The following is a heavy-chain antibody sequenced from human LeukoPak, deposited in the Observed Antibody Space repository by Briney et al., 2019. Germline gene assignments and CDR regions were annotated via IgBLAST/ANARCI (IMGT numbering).Heavy chain of an antibody. V-gene: IGHV6-1*01. J-gene: IGHJ6*03. CDR3: ARTPDGYAHPAYYYYYYMDV. Sequence: SQTLSLTCAISGDSVSSNSAAWDWIRQSPSRGLEWLGRTYYRSKWYNDYAVSVKSRITINPDTSKNQYSLQLNSVTPEDTAVYYCARTPDGYAHPAYYYYYYMDVWGKGTTVTVSS. CDR2: TYYRSKWYN. CDR1: GDSVSSNSAA. D-gene: IGHD5-12*01.